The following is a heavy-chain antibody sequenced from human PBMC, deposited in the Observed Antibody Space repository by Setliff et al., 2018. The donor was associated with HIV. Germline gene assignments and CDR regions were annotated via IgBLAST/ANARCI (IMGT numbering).Heavy chain of an antibody. Sequence: PGESLKISCTGSGYSFTNYWIAWVRQMPGKGLEWMGFIYPGDSHTTYSPSFQGQVTMSADKSINTAYLQWNSLKASDTAMYYCARQPTDTSGYNNWFDSWGQGTLVTVSS. D-gene: IGHD3-3*01. J-gene: IGHJ5*01. CDR1: GYSFTNYW. CDR3: ARQPTDTSGYNNWFDS. V-gene: IGHV5-51*01. CDR2: IYPGDSHT.